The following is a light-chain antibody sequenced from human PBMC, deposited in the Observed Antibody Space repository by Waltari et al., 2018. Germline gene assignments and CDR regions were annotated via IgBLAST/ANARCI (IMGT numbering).Light chain of an antibody. V-gene: IGLV2-23*02. CDR3: CSYAGSSVFKVL. Sequence: QSALTQPASVSGSPGQSITISCTGTSSDVGRYVLVSWYQQHPGKAPKLMIYEVNKRPSVVSDRFSGSKSGSTAFLTISGLQAEDEAHYYCCSYAGSSVFKVLFGGGTKLTVL. CDR1: SSDVGRYVL. CDR2: EVN. J-gene: IGLJ2*01.